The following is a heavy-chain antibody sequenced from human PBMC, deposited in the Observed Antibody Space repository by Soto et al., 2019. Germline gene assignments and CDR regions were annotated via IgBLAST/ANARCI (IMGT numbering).Heavy chain of an antibody. CDR1: GFTFSNAW. CDR3: TTGPTPPIVVAEPGGPDYYYGMDV. V-gene: IGHV3-15*01. CDR2: IKSKTDGGTT. Sequence: PGGSLRLSCAASGFTFSNAWMSWVRQAPGKGLEWVGRIKSKTDGGTTDYAAPVKGRFTISRDDSKNTLYLQMNSLKTEDTAVYYCTTGPTPPIVVAEPGGPDYYYGMDVWGQGTTVTVSS. D-gene: IGHD2-15*01. J-gene: IGHJ6*02.